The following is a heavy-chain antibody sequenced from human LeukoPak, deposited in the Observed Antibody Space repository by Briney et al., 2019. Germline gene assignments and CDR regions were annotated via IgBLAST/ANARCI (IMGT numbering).Heavy chain of an antibody. CDR2: VSTSGST. V-gene: IGHV4-4*07. CDR1: GGSISNHF. Sequence: SETLSLTCTVSGGSISNHFCSWIRQPAGKGLEWIGRVSTSGSTYYNPSLKSRVTISVDTSKNQFSLKLSSVTAADTAVYYCARLGLWVDFDYWGQGTLVTVSS. CDR3: ARLGLWVDFDY. J-gene: IGHJ4*02. D-gene: IGHD5-18*01.